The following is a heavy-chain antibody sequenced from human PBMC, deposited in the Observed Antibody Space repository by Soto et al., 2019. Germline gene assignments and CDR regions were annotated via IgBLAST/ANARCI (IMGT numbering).Heavy chain of an antibody. CDR3: ARASLAGTTVDY. V-gene: IGHV4-31*03. J-gene: IGHJ4*02. CDR2: IYYSGST. Sequence: PSETLSLTCTVSGGSISSGGYYWSWIRQHPGKGLEWIGYIYYSGSTYYNPSLKSRVTISVDTSKNQFSLKLSSVTAADTAVYYCARASLAGTTVDYWGQGTLVTVSS. CDR1: GGSISSGGYY. D-gene: IGHD1-1*01.